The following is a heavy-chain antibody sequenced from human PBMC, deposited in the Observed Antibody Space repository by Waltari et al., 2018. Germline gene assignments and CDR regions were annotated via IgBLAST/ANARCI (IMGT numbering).Heavy chain of an antibody. J-gene: IGHJ3*02. CDR1: GGSISSHY. D-gene: IGHD1-26*01. CDR3: ARDDPIVGATTWSAFDI. CDR2: IYYSAST. Sequence: QVQLQESGPGLVKPSETLSLTCTVSGGSISSHYWSWIRQPPGKGLEWIGYIYYSASTNYNPSLKSRVTISVDTSKNQFSLKLSSVTAADTAVYYCARDDPIVGATTWSAFDIWGQGTMVTVSS. V-gene: IGHV4-59*11.